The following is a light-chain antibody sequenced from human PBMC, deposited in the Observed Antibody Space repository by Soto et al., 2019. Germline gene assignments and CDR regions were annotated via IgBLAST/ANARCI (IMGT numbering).Light chain of an antibody. J-gene: IGKJ1*01. CDR1: QSVSSSH. V-gene: IGKV3-20*01. CDR2: GAS. CDR3: QQYGDSPRT. Sequence: EIVLTQSPGTLSLSPGERATLSCRASQSVSSSHLAWYQQKPGQAPRLLIYGASRRATGIPDRFSGSGSGTDFTLTISRLEPEDFAVYYCQQYGDSPRTFSQGTKVEIK.